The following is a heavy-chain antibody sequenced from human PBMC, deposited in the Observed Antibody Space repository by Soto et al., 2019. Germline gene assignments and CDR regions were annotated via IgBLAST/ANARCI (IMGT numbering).Heavy chain of an antibody. CDR1: GFTFSSYD. J-gene: IGHJ4*02. Sequence: EVQLVESGGGLVQPGGSLRLSCAASGFTFSSYDMHWVRQAPGKGLEYISAISSNGGITYYANSVKARFTISRDNSKNTLYLQMGSLRAEDMAVYYCVRDTSFDYWGQGTLVTVSS. CDR3: VRDTSFDY. CDR2: ISSNGGIT. V-gene: IGHV3-64*01.